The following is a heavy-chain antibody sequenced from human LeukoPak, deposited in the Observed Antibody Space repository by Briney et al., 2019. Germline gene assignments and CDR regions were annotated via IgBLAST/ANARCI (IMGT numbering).Heavy chain of an antibody. D-gene: IGHD6-19*01. Sequence: SGPTLAKPTHPFMLTVTFPGVAPSTSGVGVGWIRQPPVKALERLALIYWDDDKRYSPSLKSRLTITKDTSKNQLVHTMTNMNSVSTSTYYCAHRRGGSSGWYPVDWFDPWGQGTLVTVSS. V-gene: IGHV2-5*02. CDR2: IYWDDDK. CDR3: AHRRGGSSGWYPVDWFDP. J-gene: IGHJ5*02. CDR1: GVAPSTSGVG.